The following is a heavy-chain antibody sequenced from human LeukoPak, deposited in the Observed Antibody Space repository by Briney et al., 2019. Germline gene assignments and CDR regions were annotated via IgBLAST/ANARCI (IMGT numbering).Heavy chain of an antibody. CDR1: GYTFTSYD. CDR2: MNPNSGNT. CDR3: ARGRRAARRLRLGELSSRVTYYFDY. Sequence: ASVKVSCKASGYTFTSYDINWARQATGQGLEWMGWMNPNSGNTGYAQKFQGRVTMTRNTSISTAYMELSSLRSEDTAVYYCARGRRAARRLRLGELSSRVTYYFDYWGQGTLVTVSS. J-gene: IGHJ4*02. D-gene: IGHD3-16*02. V-gene: IGHV1-8*01.